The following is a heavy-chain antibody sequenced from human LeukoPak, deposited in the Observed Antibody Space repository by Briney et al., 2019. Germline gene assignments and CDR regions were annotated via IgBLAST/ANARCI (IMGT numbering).Heavy chain of an antibody. J-gene: IGHJ4*02. CDR1: GGSITSSSYY. CDR3: ARDPHGYFDWLY. CDR2: VYYSGST. D-gene: IGHD3-9*01. V-gene: IGHV4-39*02. Sequence: PSETLSLTCTVSGGSITSSSYYWGWIRQPPGKGLEWIGSVYYSGSTYYNPSLRSRVTMSVDTSKNQFSLKLSSVTAADTAVYFCARDPHGYFDWLYWGQGTLVTVSS.